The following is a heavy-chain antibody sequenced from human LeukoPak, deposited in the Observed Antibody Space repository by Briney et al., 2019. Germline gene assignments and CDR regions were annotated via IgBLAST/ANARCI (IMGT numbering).Heavy chain of an antibody. Sequence: PSETLSLTCTVSGGSISSYYWSWIRQPPGKGLEWIGYIYYSGSTNYNPSLMSRVTISVDTSKNQFSLKLSSVTAADTAVYYCARDQVDDFYGMDVWGQGTTVTVSS. V-gene: IGHV4-59*01. CDR1: GGSISSYY. J-gene: IGHJ6*02. CDR3: ARDQVDDFYGMDV. D-gene: IGHD3-3*01. CDR2: IYYSGST.